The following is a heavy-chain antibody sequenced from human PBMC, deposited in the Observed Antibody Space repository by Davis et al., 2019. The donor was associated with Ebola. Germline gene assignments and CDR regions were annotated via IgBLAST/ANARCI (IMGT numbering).Heavy chain of an antibody. Sequence: PGGSLRLSCAASGFTVSSNYMSWVRQAPGKGLEWVSVIYSGGSTYYADSVKGRFTISRDNSRNTLDLQMNSLRVEDTAVYFRGMRAPPDAFELWGQGTMVTVSS. CDR1: GFTVSSNY. CDR3: GMRAPPDAFEL. V-gene: IGHV3-53*01. CDR2: IYSGGST. J-gene: IGHJ3*01.